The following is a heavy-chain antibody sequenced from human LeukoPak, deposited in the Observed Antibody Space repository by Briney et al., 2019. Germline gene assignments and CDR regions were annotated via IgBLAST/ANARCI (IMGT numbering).Heavy chain of an antibody. J-gene: IGHJ5*02. D-gene: IGHD5-18*01. CDR2: INHSGST. CDR3: ARGTPRVEYGWRRWVMVTRWFDP. CDR1: GGSFSGYY. Sequence: PSEALSLTCAVYGGSFSGYYWSWIRQPPGKGLEWIGEINHSGSTNYNPSLKSRVTISVDTSNNQFSLKLSSVTAADTAVYYCARGTPRVEYGWRRWVMVTRWFDPWGQGTLVTVSS. V-gene: IGHV4-34*01.